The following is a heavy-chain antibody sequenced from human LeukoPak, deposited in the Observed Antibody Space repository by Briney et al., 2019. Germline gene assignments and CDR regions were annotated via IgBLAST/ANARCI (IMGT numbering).Heavy chain of an antibody. D-gene: IGHD3-22*01. CDR1: GASISGYY. J-gene: IGHJ4*02. CDR2: IYSSGST. Sequence: PSETLSLTCTVSGASISGYYWSWIRQPAGKGLEWIGRIYSSGSTNYNPSLKSRVTMSVDTSNNQFSLKLSSVTAADTAVYYCARDGKWLTLYYFDYWGQGTLVTVSS. CDR3: ARDGKWLTLYYFDY. V-gene: IGHV4-4*07.